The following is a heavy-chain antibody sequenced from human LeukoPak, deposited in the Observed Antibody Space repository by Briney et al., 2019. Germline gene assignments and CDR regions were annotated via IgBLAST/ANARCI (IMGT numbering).Heavy chain of an antibody. V-gene: IGHV4-34*01. D-gene: IGHD1-1*01. J-gene: IGHJ4*02. CDR2: INHSGST. CDR1: GGSFSGYY. Sequence: SETLSLTCAVYGGSFSGYYWSWIRQPPGKGLEWIGEINHSGSTNYNPSLKSRVTISVDTSKNQFSLKLSSVTAADTAVYYCARHVHLDYWGQGTLVTVSS. CDR3: ARHVHLDY.